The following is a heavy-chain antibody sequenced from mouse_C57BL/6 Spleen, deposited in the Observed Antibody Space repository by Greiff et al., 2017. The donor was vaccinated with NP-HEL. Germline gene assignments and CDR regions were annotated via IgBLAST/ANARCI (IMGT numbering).Heavy chain of an antibody. Sequence: EVHLVESGPGLVKPSQSLSLTCSVTGYSITSGYYWNWIRQFPGNKLEWMGYISYDGSNNYNPSLKNRISINRDTSKNQFFLKLNSVTTEDTATYYCARVYDCYSRGDFFFDYWGQGTTLTVSS. V-gene: IGHV3-6*01. D-gene: IGHD2-3*01. CDR3: ARVYDCYSRGDFFFDY. CDR1: GYSITSGYY. CDR2: ISYDGSN. J-gene: IGHJ2*01.